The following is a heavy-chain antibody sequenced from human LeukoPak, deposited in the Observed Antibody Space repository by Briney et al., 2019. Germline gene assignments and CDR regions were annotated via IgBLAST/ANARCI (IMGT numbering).Heavy chain of an antibody. V-gene: IGHV3-74*03. D-gene: IGHD6-6*01. CDR3: ARDQRVTGRPDIDY. CDR1: GFTFRNHW. Sequence: TGGSLRLSCAASGFTFRNHWMHWVRQTPGKGLVWVSRISSDGSSTTYADSVKGRFTISRGNAKNTLYLQMNNLRAEDTAMYYCARDQRVTGRPDIDYWGQGTLVIVSS. J-gene: IGHJ4*02. CDR2: ISSDGSST.